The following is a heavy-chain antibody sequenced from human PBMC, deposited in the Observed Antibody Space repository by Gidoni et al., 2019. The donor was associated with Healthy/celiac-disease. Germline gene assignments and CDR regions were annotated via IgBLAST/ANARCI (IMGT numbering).Heavy chain of an antibody. CDR1: GGTFSSYA. V-gene: IGHV1-69*04. CDR2: IITILGIA. CDR3: ARDQKDGTMDV. J-gene: IGHJ6*03. Sequence: QVQLVQSGAEVKKPGSSVKVSCKASGGTFSSYAISWVRQAPGQGLEWMGRIITILGIANYAQKFQDRVTITADKSTSTAYMELSSLRSEDTAVYYCARDQKDGTMDVWGKGTTVTVSS. D-gene: IGHD1-1*01.